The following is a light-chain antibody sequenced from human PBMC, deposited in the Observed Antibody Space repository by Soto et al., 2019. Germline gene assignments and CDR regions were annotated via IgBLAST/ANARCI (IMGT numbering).Light chain of an antibody. CDR2: WAS. J-gene: IGKJ2*03. V-gene: IGKV4-1*01. CDR1: QSLLHTSNSKNY. CDR3: QQYYGTPYS. Sequence: IVMTQSPDSLAVSLVERATINCESSQSLLHTSNSKNYLSWYQLKPGQPPKLLIYWASTRESGVPDRFSGSGSGTYFTLTISTLQAEDVAVYFCQQYYGTPYSVGQGTKLEIK.